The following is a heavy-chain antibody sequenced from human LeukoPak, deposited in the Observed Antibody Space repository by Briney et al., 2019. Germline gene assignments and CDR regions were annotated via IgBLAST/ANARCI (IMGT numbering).Heavy chain of an antibody. CDR3: ARSYYYGSGSIYYYYMDV. V-gene: IGHV1-2*02. D-gene: IGHD3-10*01. CDR2: INPNSDGT. J-gene: IGHJ6*03. CDR1: GYTFTGYY. Sequence: ASVKVSCKASGYTFTGYYMHWVRQAPGQGLEWMGWINPNSDGTNYAQKFQGRVTMTRDTSISTAYMELSSLRSADTAVYYCARSYYYGSGSIYYYYMDVWGKGTTVTVSS.